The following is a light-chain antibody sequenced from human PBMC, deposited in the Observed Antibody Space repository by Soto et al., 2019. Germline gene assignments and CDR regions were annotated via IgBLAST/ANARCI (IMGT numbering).Light chain of an antibody. CDR1: QSVSSSY. Sequence: EIVLTQSPGTLSLSPGERATLSCRASQSVSSSYLAWYQQKPGQAPRLLIYGASNRATGIPDRFSGSGSGTDFTLTISRLEPEDCAVYYCQQYGSSSFTFGPGTKVDIK. V-gene: IGKV3-20*01. CDR3: QQYGSSSFT. J-gene: IGKJ3*01. CDR2: GAS.